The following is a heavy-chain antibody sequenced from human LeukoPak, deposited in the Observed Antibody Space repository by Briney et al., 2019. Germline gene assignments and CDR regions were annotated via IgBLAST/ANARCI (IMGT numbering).Heavy chain of an antibody. CDR3: ARGRGYSSSWYR. J-gene: IGHJ5*02. D-gene: IGHD6-13*01. CDR1: GGSFSGYY. V-gene: IGHV4-34*01. CDR2: INHSGST. Sequence: SETLSLTCAVYGGSFSGYYWSWIRQPPGKGLEWIGEINHSGSTNYNPSLKSRVTISVDTSKNQFSLKLSSVTAADTAVYYCARGRGYSSSWYRWGQGTLVTVSS.